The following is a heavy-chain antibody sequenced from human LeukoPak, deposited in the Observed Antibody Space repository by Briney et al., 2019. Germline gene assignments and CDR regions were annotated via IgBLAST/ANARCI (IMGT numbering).Heavy chain of an antibody. V-gene: IGHV3-30-3*01. J-gene: IGHJ3*02. CDR3: ARVRYNWNFVPNDAFDI. Sequence: PGGSLRLSCAASGFTFSNYAIYWVRQAPGKGLEWVAVISYDGSNKYYADSVKGRFTTSRDNSKNTLYLQMNSLRAEDTAVYYCARVRYNWNFVPNDAFDIWGQGTMVTVSS. D-gene: IGHD1-7*01. CDR2: ISYDGSNK. CDR1: GFTFSNYA.